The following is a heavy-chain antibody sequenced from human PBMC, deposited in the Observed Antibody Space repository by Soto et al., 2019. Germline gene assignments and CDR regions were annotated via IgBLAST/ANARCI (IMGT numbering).Heavy chain of an antibody. V-gene: IGHV3-74*01. CDR1: GFTFGDYW. J-gene: IGHJ4*02. D-gene: IGHD6-13*01. CDR2: TNIDGSTI. Sequence: GGSLRLSCAASGFTFGDYWMHWFRQAPGKGLVWVSRTNIDGSTINYADSVKGRFTISRDNTKNTLYLQMNSLTADDTALYYCARVPMTASGMGIDYWGQGTLVTVSS. CDR3: ARVPMTASGMGIDY.